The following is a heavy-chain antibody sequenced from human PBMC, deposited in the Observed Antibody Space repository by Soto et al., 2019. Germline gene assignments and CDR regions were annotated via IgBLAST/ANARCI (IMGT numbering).Heavy chain of an antibody. Sequence: GGSLRLSCAASGFTFSSYAMSWVRQAPGKGLEWVSAISGSGVSTYYADSVKGRFTISRDNSKNTLYLQMNSLRAEDTAVYYCAKYKGRYFDWLLPFDYWGQGTLVTVSS. CDR2: ISGSGVST. D-gene: IGHD3-9*01. V-gene: IGHV3-23*01. CDR1: GFTFSSYA. CDR3: AKYKGRYFDWLLPFDY. J-gene: IGHJ4*02.